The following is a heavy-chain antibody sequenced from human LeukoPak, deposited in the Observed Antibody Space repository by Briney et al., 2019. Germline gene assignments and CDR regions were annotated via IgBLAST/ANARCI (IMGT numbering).Heavy chain of an antibody. Sequence: ASVKVSCKASGGTFSSYAISWVRQAPGQGLEWMGGIIPIFGTANYAQKFQGRVTITADESTSTAYMELSSLRSEDTAAYYCARALTSGYSSGWYYWGQGTLVTVSS. D-gene: IGHD6-19*01. CDR1: GGTFSSYA. CDR3: ARALTSGYSSGWYY. V-gene: IGHV1-69*13. J-gene: IGHJ4*02. CDR2: IIPIFGTA.